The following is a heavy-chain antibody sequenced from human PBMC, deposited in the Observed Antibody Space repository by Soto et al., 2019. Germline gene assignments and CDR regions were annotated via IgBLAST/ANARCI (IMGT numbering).Heavy chain of an antibody. CDR3: VRADEEGLYYFDY. V-gene: IGHV1-2*04. CDR2: INPNSGGT. Sequence: ASVKVSCKASGYTFTGYYMHWVRQAPGQGLEWMGWINPNSGGTNYAQKFQGWVTMTRDTSISTAYMELSRLRSDDTAVYYCVRADEEGLYYFDYWGQGTLVTVSS. J-gene: IGHJ4*02. CDR1: GYTFTGYY. D-gene: IGHD2-21*02.